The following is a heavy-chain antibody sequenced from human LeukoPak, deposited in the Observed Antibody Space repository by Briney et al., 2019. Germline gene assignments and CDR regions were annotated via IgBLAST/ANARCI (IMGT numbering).Heavy chain of an antibody. CDR2: VSNNGGSS. CDR1: GFTFSAYA. Sequence: GGSLRLSCSASGFTFSAYAMYWVRQAPGKGLEYVSGVSNNGGSSFYADSVKGRFTISRDNSKNTLYPQMSSLRAEDTAVYYCVKITSVTGGDCWGQGTRLTVSS. D-gene: IGHD1-1*01. CDR3: VKITSVTGGDC. V-gene: IGHV3-64D*09. J-gene: IGHJ4*02.